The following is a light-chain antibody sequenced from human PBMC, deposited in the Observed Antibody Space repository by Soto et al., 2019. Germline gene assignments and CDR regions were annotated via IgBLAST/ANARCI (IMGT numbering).Light chain of an antibody. CDR1: SSDVGRYNY. Sequence: QSVLTQPASVSGSPGQSITISCTGSSSDVGRYNYVSWYQHHPGKAPKLMIYEVSNRPSGVPNRFSGSKSGNTASLTISGLQAEDEADYYCSAYTGSNSFVFGTGTKVTVL. CDR3: SAYTGSNSFV. CDR2: EVS. V-gene: IGLV2-14*01. J-gene: IGLJ1*01.